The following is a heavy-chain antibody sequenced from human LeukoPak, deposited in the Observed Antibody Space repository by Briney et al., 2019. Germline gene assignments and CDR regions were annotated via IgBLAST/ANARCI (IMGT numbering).Heavy chain of an antibody. CDR1: GFTLSGSG. J-gene: IGHJ4*02. V-gene: IGHV3-48*02. CDR2: ISSSSTTT. D-gene: IGHD3-10*01. Sequence: GGSLRLSCAASGFTLSGSGMSWVRQAPGKGLEWLSYISSSSTTTYYADSVRGRFTISRDNAENSLYLQMNSLRDEDTAVYYCARAPVVRGVITSFDQWGQGTLVSVST. CDR3: ARAPVVRGVITSFDQ.